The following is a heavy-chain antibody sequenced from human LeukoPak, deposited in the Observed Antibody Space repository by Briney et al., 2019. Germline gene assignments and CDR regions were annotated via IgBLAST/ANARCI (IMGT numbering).Heavy chain of an antibody. CDR1: GFTFTNYA. D-gene: IGHD6-13*01. CDR2: ITGSDGSS. Sequence: PGGSLRLSCVASGFTFTNYAMSWVRQAPGKGLEWVSAITGSDGSSYYADSVKGRFTISRDNSKNTLYLQMNSLRAEDTAVYYCAKDGLAAAVRYWGQGALVTVSS. V-gene: IGHV3-23*01. J-gene: IGHJ4*02. CDR3: AKDGLAAAVRY.